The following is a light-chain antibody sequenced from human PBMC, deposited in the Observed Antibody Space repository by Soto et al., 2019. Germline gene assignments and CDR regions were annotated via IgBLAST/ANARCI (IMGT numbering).Light chain of an antibody. CDR3: QQYYTTLALT. J-gene: IGKJ4*01. Sequence: EIVMTQSPATLSVSPGERATLSCRASQSVSSNLAWYQQKPGQAPRLLIYGASTRATGIPARFSGGGSGTEFILTISSLQSEDFAVYYCQQYYTTLALTFGGGTKVDIK. V-gene: IGKV3-15*01. CDR1: QSVSSN. CDR2: GAS.